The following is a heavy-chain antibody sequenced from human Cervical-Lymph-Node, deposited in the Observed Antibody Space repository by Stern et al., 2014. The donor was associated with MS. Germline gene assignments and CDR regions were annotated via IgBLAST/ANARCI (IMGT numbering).Heavy chain of an antibody. J-gene: IGHJ2*01. V-gene: IGHV4-39*01. Sequence: QVQLQESGPGLVKPSETLSLTCTVSGGSISSSVYYWGWIRQPPGKGLEWIGSIYYSGTTYYNPSLKGRVTISVDTSKKQFSLDLSSVTAADTAVYYCTKGNPGDYYHSSGYYESIIWYFDLWGRGTLVTASS. CDR2: IYYSGTT. CDR3: TKGNPGDYYHSSGYYESIIWYFDL. CDR1: GGSISSSVYY. D-gene: IGHD3-22*01.